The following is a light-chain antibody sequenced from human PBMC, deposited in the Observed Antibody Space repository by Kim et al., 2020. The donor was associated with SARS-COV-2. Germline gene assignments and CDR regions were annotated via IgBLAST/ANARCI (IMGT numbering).Light chain of an antibody. CDR3: QQYDSGSGT. V-gene: IGKV1-5*03. CDR2: RGS. J-gene: IGKJ1*01. CDR1: QSVSTW. Sequence: ASVGDRVTITCRASQSVSTWLAWYQQQPGKGPKLLIYRGSTLESGVPSRFSGSGLGTEFTLTISSLQPDDFATYYCQQYDSGSGTFGQGTKVDIK.